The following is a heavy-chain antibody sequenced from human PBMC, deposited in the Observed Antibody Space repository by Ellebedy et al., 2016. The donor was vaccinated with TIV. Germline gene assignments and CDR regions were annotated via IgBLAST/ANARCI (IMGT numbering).Heavy chain of an antibody. CDR1: GYTFTSYS. CDR2: INPSGGST. J-gene: IGHJ5*02. D-gene: IGHD3-10*01. V-gene: IGHV1-46*04. Sequence: AASVKVSCKTSGYTFTSYSMHWVRQAPGQGLEWMGVINPSGGSTTYAQKLQGRVSMTRDTSTSTVYLELGSLRSEDTATYYCAREKYSGTSGRSGRWFDPWGQGTLVIVSS. CDR3: AREKYSGTSGRSGRWFDP.